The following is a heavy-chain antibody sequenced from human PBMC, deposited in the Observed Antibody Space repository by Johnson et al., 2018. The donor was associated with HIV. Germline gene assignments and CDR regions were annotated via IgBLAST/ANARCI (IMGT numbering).Heavy chain of an antibody. CDR2: IRYDGSNK. J-gene: IGHJ3*02. CDR1: GFSFDEYD. V-gene: IGHV3-30*02. CDR3: ARVLRLPRLGAFDI. D-gene: IGHD5-12*01. Sequence: QVQLVESGGGVARPGGSLRLSCEASGFSFDEYDMSWVRQAPGKGLEWVAFIRYDGSNKYYAESVQGRFNISRDNPKNTLYLQMDSLRAEDTAVYYCARVLRLPRLGAFDIWGQGTMVTVSS.